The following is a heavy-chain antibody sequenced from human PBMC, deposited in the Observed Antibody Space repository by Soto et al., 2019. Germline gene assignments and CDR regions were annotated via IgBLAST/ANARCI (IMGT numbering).Heavy chain of an antibody. Sequence: QVQLVESGGGVVQPGRSLRLSCAASGFTFSSYAMHWVRQAPGKGLEWVTAISYDGGNKYYPDSLKGRFTISRDNSKTTLYLQMNSLRAEDTAVYYGATDLVVRVTPYYAMDVWGQGTTVTVSS. J-gene: IGHJ6*02. D-gene: IGHD2-2*01. CDR2: ISYDGGNK. CDR1: GFTFSSYA. CDR3: ATDLVVRVTPYYAMDV. V-gene: IGHV3-30*03.